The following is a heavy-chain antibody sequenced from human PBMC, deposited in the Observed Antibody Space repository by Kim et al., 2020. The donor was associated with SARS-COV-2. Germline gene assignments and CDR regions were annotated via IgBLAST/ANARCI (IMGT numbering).Heavy chain of an antibody. CDR3: AKDPIRSRITMVRVPEV. J-gene: IGHJ4*02. CDR1: GFTFSSYA. Sequence: GGSLRLSCAASGFTFSSYAMSWVRQAPGKGLEWVSAISGSGGSTYYADSVKGRFTISRDNSKNTLYLQMNSLRAEDTAVYYCAKDPIRSRITMVRVPEVWGQETLVTVSS. CDR2: ISGSGGST. V-gene: IGHV3-23*01. D-gene: IGHD3-10*01.